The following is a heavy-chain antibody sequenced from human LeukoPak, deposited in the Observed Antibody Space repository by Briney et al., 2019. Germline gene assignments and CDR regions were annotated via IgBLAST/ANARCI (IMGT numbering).Heavy chain of an antibody. V-gene: IGHV3-21*01. Sequence: GGSLRLSCAASGFTFSSYSMNRVRQAPGKGLEWVSSISSSSSYIYYADSVKGRFTISRDNAKNSLYLQMNSLRAEDTAVYYCARGPMVVTPIDYWGQGTLVTVSS. J-gene: IGHJ4*02. CDR2: ISSSSSYI. CDR3: ARGPMVVTPIDY. CDR1: GFTFSSYS. D-gene: IGHD4-23*01.